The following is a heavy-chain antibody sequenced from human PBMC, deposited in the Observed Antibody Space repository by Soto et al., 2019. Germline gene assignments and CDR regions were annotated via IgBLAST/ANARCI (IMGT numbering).Heavy chain of an antibody. D-gene: IGHD1-1*01. Sequence: QVHLVQSGAEVKKPGASVKVSCKGSGYAFTTYGITWVRQAPGQGLEWMGWISAHNGNTNYAQKLPGRVTVTRDTTTSTAYRALRCLRSDDPAVYYCARGRYGDYWGQGALVTVSS. CDR1: GYAFTTYG. J-gene: IGHJ4*02. CDR3: ARGRYGDY. CDR2: ISAHNGNT. V-gene: IGHV1-18*01.